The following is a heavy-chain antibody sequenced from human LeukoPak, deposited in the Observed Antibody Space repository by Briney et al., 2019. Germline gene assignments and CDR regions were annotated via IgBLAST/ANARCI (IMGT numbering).Heavy chain of an antibody. J-gene: IGHJ4*02. CDR1: GYTFTSYG. Sequence: ASVKVSCKASGYTFTSYGISWVRQAPGQGLEWMGWISAYNGNTNYAQKLQGRVPMTTDTSTSTAYMELRGLRSDDTAVYYCARDRKTRPMTTVTPFDYWGQGTLVTVSS. V-gene: IGHV1-18*01. CDR2: ISAYNGNT. CDR3: ARDRKTRPMTTVTPFDY. D-gene: IGHD4-17*01.